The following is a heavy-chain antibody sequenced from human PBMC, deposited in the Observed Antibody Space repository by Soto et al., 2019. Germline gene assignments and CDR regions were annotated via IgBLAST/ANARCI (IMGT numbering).Heavy chain of an antibody. D-gene: IGHD5-12*01. J-gene: IGHJ6*02. CDR1: VGSVSSYY. CDR2: IYYSGST. Sequence: SEPLSLTSTVSVGSVSSYYWSWIRQPPVKVLEWIGYIYYSGSTNYNPSLKSRVTISVDTSKNQFSLKLSSVTAADTAVYYRARDSPMSVIVATTPPYGMDVWGQGTTVTVSS. V-gene: IGHV4-59*02. CDR3: ARDSPMSVIVATTPPYGMDV.